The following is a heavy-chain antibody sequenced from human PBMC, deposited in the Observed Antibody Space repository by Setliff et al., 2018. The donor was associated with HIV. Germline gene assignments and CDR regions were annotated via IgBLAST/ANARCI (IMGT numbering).Heavy chain of an antibody. J-gene: IGHJ4*02. V-gene: IGHV1-69*13. Sequence: SVKVSCKASGGTFSDFRITWVRQAPGQGLEWMGEITPFVGNTNYAQKFQGRVTITADESTATAYIELRSLTSQDTAVYYCARGKGIREAASLDYWGQGSLVTVSS. CDR3: ARGKGIREAASLDY. CDR1: GGTFSDFR. CDR2: ITPFVGNT. D-gene: IGHD6-13*01.